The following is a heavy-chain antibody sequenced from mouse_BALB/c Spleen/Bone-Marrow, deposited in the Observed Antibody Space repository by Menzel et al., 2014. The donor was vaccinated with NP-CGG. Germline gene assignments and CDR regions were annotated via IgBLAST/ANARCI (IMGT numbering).Heavy chain of an antibody. J-gene: IGHJ2*01. CDR2: IWGDGNT. Sequence: QVQLKQSGPGLVAPSQSLSITCTVSGFSLTGFGVNWVRQPPGKGLEWLGIIWGDGNTDYNSAHKSRLTISKDSSESEIFLKMTNLQTGDTAKYYCARVSYGNYSYFFDYWGQGTTLTVSS. D-gene: IGHD2-1*01. CDR1: GFSLTGFG. V-gene: IGHV2-6-7*01. CDR3: ARVSYGNYSYFFDY.